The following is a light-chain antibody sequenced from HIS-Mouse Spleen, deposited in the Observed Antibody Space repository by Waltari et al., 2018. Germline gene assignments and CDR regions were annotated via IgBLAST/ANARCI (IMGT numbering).Light chain of an antibody. V-gene: IGLV2-14*03. Sequence: QSALTQPASVSGSPGPSFPISSTGTSRDVCGYNYVSGYQQHPGKAPKLMIYDVSNRPSGVSNRFSGSQSGNTDSLTISGLQAEDEADYYCSSYTRSSTLVFGGGTKLTVL. CDR2: DVS. J-gene: IGLJ2*01. CDR3: SSYTRSSTLV. CDR1: SRDVCGYNY.